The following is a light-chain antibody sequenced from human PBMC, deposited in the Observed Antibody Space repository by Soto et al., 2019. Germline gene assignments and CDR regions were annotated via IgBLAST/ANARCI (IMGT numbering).Light chain of an antibody. CDR3: QQRSNGLT. V-gene: IGKV3-11*01. Sequence: EIVLTQSPATLSLSRGERATLSCRASQGVSSHLAWYQQKPGQAPRLLIYDASNRATGVPGRFSGSGSGTDFTLTISSLEPEDFAVYYCQQRSNGLTFGGGTKVEIK. CDR2: DAS. J-gene: IGKJ4*01. CDR1: QGVSSH.